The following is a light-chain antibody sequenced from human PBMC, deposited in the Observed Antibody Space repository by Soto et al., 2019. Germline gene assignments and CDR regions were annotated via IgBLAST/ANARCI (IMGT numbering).Light chain of an antibody. Sequence: EIVMTQSPATLSVSPGERATFSCRASQSVSSNLAWYQQKPGQAPRLLIYGASTRATGIPARFSGSGSGTEFTLTISSLQSEDFAVYYCQQYNNWPQTFGQGTKVDIK. CDR1: QSVSSN. CDR3: QQYNNWPQT. CDR2: GAS. J-gene: IGKJ1*01. V-gene: IGKV3-15*01.